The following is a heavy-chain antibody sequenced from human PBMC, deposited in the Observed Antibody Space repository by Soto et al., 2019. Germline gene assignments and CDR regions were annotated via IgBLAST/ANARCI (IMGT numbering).Heavy chain of an antibody. CDR2: INAGNGNT. CDR3: ARGVENIVVVLDVFGYYGMDV. V-gene: IGHV1-3*01. CDR1: GYSFTSYA. Sequence: PGPSVKVSCKASGYSFTSYAIYWVRQAPGQRLEWMGWINAGNGNTKYSQKLQGRVTFTGDTSASTAHMELSSLRSEDTAVYFCARGVENIVVVLDVFGYYGMDVWGQGTTVTVSS. D-gene: IGHD2-2*01. J-gene: IGHJ6*02.